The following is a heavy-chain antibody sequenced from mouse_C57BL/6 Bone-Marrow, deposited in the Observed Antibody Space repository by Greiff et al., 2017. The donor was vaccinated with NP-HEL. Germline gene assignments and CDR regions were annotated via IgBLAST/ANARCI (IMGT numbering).Heavy chain of an antibody. D-gene: IGHD3-1*01. V-gene: IGHV1-53*01. J-gene: IGHJ1*03. CDR1: GYTFTSYW. Sequence: QVQLQQPGTELVKPGASVKLSCKASGYTFTSYWLHWVKQRPGQGLEWIGNINPSNGGTNYNEKFKRKATLTVDKSSSTAYMQLSSLTSEDSAVYYCARGGAYWYFDVWGTGTTVIVAS. CDR3: ARGGAYWYFDV. CDR2: INPSNGGT.